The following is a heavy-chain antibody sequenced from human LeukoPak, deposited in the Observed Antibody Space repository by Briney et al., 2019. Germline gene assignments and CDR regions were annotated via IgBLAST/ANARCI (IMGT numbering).Heavy chain of an antibody. V-gene: IGHV3-7*01. Sequence: GGSLRLSCAASGFTVSSNYMSWVRQAPGKGLEWVANIKQDGSEKYYVDSVKGRFTISRDNAKNSLYLQMNSLRAEDTAVYYCARGSGYFDWLWYFDYWGQGTLVTVS. CDR2: IKQDGSEK. CDR1: GFTVSSNY. D-gene: IGHD3-9*01. J-gene: IGHJ4*02. CDR3: ARGSGYFDWLWYFDY.